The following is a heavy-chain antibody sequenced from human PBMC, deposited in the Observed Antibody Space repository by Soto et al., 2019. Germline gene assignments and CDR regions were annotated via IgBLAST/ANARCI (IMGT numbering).Heavy chain of an antibody. Sequence: EVQLVESGGGLVQPGGSLRLSCAASGFSVSNNYFIWVRQAPGKGLEWVSVIHRAGSTYYADSVKGRFTISRDNSKNAVYLQMNTLGANDAAVYYCARVDGATSGWGQGTLVTVSS. CDR3: ARVDGATSG. J-gene: IGHJ4*02. D-gene: IGHD2-15*01. CDR2: IHRAGST. V-gene: IGHV3-66*01. CDR1: GFSVSNNY.